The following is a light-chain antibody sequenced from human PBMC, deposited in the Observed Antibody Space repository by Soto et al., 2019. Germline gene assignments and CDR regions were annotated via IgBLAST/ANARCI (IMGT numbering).Light chain of an antibody. CDR2: KAS. J-gene: IGKJ1*01. CDR3: QQYGRYRT. Sequence: DIQMTQSPSTLSASVGDRVTITCRASQSTSTWLAWYQHKPGKAPNLLIYKASRLESGVPSRFSGSGSGTEFTLTIGSLQPDDVATYYCQQYGRYRTFGQGTKVEIK. V-gene: IGKV1-5*03. CDR1: QSTSTW.